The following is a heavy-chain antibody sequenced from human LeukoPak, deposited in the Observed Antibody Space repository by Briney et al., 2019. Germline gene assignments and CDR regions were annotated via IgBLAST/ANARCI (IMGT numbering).Heavy chain of an antibody. Sequence: ASVKVSCQASGYTFTGHYMHWVRQAPGQGLEWMGWINPYSGGTHYALIFQDRVTMTRDTSISTAYMELSRLRSDDTAVYYCARGDPPTYDYDSSGPEAIWGQGTMVTVSS. CDR1: GYTFTGHY. J-gene: IGHJ3*02. CDR3: ARGDPPTYDYDSSGPEAI. D-gene: IGHD3-22*01. V-gene: IGHV1-2*02. CDR2: INPYSGGT.